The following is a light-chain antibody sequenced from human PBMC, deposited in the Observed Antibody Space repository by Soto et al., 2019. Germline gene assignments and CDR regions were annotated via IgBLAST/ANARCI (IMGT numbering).Light chain of an antibody. J-gene: IGLJ2*01. CDR2: DVS. CDR1: SSDVGGYTY. V-gene: IGLV2-14*01. CDR3: SSYTRSSSLLV. Sequence: QSALTQPASVSGSPGQSITISCTGPSSDVGGYTYVSWYQQHPGKAPNLMIYDVSNRPSGVTNRVYGSKSGNTASLTISGLQTEAEDADYCSSYTRSSSLLVFGGGTQLTVL.